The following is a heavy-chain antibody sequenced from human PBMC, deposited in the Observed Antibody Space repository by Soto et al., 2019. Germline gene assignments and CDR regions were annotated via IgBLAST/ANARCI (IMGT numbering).Heavy chain of an antibody. V-gene: IGHV1-2*04. J-gene: IGHJ4*02. CDR1: GYTFTGYY. D-gene: IGHD6-19*01. CDR3: ARAGYSSGWYIVDY. CDR2: INPNSGGT. Sequence: ASVKVSCKASGYTFTGYYMHWVRQAPGQGLEWMGWINPNSGGTNYAQKFQGWVTMTRDTSISTAYMELSRLRSDDTAVYYCARAGYSSGWYIVDYSGQGTLVTLSS.